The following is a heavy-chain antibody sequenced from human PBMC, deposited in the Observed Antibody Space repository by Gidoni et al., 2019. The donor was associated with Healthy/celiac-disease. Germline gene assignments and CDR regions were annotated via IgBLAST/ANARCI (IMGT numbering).Heavy chain of an antibody. D-gene: IGHD6-19*01. CDR3: ARDDKWLEYYFDY. Sequence: EVQLVESGGGLVKPGGSLRLSCAASGFTFSSYSMNWVRQAPGKGLEWVSSISSSSSYIYYADSVKGRFTISRDNAKNSLYLQMNSLRAEDTAVYYCARDDKWLEYYFDYWGQGTLVTVSS. CDR1: GFTFSSYS. J-gene: IGHJ4*02. V-gene: IGHV3-21*01. CDR2: ISSSSSYI.